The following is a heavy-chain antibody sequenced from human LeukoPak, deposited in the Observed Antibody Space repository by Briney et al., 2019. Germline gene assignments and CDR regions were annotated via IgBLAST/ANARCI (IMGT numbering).Heavy chain of an antibody. CDR1: GYTLTELS. V-gene: IGHV1-24*01. D-gene: IGHD4-23*01. CDR3: ATDHAYGGNSAAFDI. J-gene: IGHJ3*02. CDR2: FDPEDGET. Sequence: ASVKVSCKVSGYTLTELSMHWVRQAPGKGLEWMGGFDPEDGETIYAQEFQGRVTMTEDTSTDTAYMELSSLRSEDTAVYYCATDHAYGGNSAAFDIWGQGTMVTVSS.